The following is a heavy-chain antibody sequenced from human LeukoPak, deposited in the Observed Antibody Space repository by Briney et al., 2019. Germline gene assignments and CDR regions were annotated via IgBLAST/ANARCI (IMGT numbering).Heavy chain of an antibody. CDR2: IIPIFGTA. V-gene: IGHV1-69*05. D-gene: IGHD3-10*01. Sequence: GASVKVSCKASGGSFSSDAISWVRQAPGQGLEWMGGIIPIFGTANYAQKFQGRVTITTDESTSTAHMELSSLRSEDTAVYYCARAQKEGPGGELLSPFDYWGQGTLVTVSS. CDR3: ARAQKEGPGGELLSPFDY. J-gene: IGHJ4*02. CDR1: GGSFSSDA.